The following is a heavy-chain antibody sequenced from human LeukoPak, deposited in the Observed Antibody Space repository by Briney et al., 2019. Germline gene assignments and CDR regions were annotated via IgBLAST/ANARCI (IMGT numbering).Heavy chain of an antibody. CDR3: AREAPSTCGGDCYSWSYYFDY. CDR1: GYTFTSYG. Sequence: GASVKVSCKASGYTFTSYGISWVRQAPGQGLEWMGWISAYNGNTNYAQKLQGRVTMTRDTSTSTVYMELSSLRSEDTAVYYCAREAPSTCGGDCYSWSYYFDYWGQGTLVTVSS. V-gene: IGHV1-18*01. J-gene: IGHJ4*02. CDR2: ISAYNGNT. D-gene: IGHD2-21*02.